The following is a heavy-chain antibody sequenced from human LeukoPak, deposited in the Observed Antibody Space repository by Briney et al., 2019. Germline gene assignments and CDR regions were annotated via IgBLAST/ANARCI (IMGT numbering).Heavy chain of an antibody. D-gene: IGHD3-22*01. CDR1: GFTFSSYA. V-gene: IGHV3-23*01. CDR2: IIGSGANT. J-gene: IGHJ4*02. CDR3: ARPYYYDSSGYYL. Sequence: GGSLRLSCAASGFTFSSYAMSWVRQAPGKGLEWVSLIIGSGANTYYADSVKGRFTISRDNAKNSLYLEMNSLRAEDTAVYYCARPYYYDSSGYYLWGQGTLVTVSS.